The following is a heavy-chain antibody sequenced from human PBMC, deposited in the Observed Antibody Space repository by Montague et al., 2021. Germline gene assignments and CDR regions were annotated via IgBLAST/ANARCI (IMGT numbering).Heavy chain of an antibody. D-gene: IGHD2-21*01. V-gene: IGHV3-21*04. Sequence: SLRLSFSASGFTFTSFTMTWVRQAPGKGLEWLSSIVSSSIYIQYADSVKGRFTISRDNAKNSLYLQMNSLRAEDTAVYFCARDQGQGYCGGDCYVGLDYWGKGTLVTVSS. J-gene: IGHJ4*02. CDR3: ARDQGQGYCGGDCYVGLDY. CDR1: GFTFTSFT. CDR2: IVSSSIYI.